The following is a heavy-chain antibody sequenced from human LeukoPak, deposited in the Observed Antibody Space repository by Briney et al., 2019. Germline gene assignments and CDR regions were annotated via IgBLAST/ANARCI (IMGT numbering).Heavy chain of an antibody. Sequence: GGSLRLSCAASGFTFRSSDMNWLRQAPGKGLEWVSYLSSGTSTIYYADSVKGRFTISRDNAKNSLYLQMNSLRAEDTAVYYCARDVTYYGGDWFDPWGQGTLVTVSS. CDR1: GFTFRSSD. CDR2: LSSGTSTI. CDR3: ARDVTYYGGDWFDP. V-gene: IGHV3-48*04. J-gene: IGHJ5*02. D-gene: IGHD4-23*01.